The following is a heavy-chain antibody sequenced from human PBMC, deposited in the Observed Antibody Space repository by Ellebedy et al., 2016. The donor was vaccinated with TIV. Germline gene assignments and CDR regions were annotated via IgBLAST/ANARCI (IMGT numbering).Heavy chain of an antibody. CDR2: IDPSDSYI. J-gene: IGHJ6*02. Sequence: GESLKISCKGSGYSFSSFWLSWVRQMPGKGLEWMGKIDPSDSYINYNPSFQGHVTISVDKSTSTAFLQWSSLKASDTAMYYCALFYSCYESDHYYYHGMDVWGQGTTVTVSS. D-gene: IGHD5-12*01. CDR3: ALFYSCYESDHYYYHGMDV. CDR1: GYSFSSFW. V-gene: IGHV5-10-1*01.